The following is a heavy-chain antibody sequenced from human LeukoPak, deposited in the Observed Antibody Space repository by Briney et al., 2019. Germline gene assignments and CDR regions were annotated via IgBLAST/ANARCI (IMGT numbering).Heavy chain of an antibody. CDR1: GGTFSSYA. CDR2: ISAYNGNT. J-gene: IGHJ4*02. Sequence: GASVKVSCKASGGTFSSYAISWVRQAPGQGLEWMGRISAYNGNTNYAQKLQSRVTMTTDTSTSTAYMELRSLRSDDTAVYYCARVWITIFGVVITGGGLNFDYWGQGTLVTVSS. CDR3: ARVWITIFGVVITGGGLNFDY. D-gene: IGHD3-3*01. V-gene: IGHV1-18*01.